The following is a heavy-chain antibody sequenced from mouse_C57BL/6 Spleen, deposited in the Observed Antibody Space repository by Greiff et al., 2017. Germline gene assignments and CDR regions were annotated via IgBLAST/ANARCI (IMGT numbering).Heavy chain of an antibody. CDR3: ARCYYYGSSPYFDY. CDR2: IYPGDGDT. V-gene: IGHV1-82*01. D-gene: IGHD1-1*01. Sequence: QVQLKQSGPELVKPGASVKISCKASGYAFSSSWMNWVKQRPGKGLEWIGRIYPGDGDTNYNGKFKGKATLTADKSSSTAYMQLSSLTSEDSAVYFCARCYYYGSSPYFDYWGQGTTLTVSS. J-gene: IGHJ2*01. CDR1: GYAFSSSW.